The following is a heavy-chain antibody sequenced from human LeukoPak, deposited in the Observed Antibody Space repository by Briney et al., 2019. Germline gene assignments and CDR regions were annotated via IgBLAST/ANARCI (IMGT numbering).Heavy chain of an antibody. CDR3: ARDQEGFDY. J-gene: IGHJ4*02. Sequence: ASVKVSCKASGYTFTSNYIHWVRQAPGQGLEWMGMIYPRDGSTSYAQKFQGRVTVTRDTSTSTVHMELSGLRSEDTAVYYCARDQEGFDYWGQGTLVTVPS. V-gene: IGHV1-46*01. CDR2: IYPRDGST. CDR1: GYTFTSNY.